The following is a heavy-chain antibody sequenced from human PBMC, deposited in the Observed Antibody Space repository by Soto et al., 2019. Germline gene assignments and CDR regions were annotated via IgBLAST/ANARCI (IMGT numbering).Heavy chain of an antibody. CDR2: IDPSDSYT. CDR1: GYSFTSYW. V-gene: IGHV5-10-1*01. J-gene: IGHJ6*02. Sequence: GESLKISCKGSGYSFTSYWIGWVRQMPGKGLEWMGRIDPSDSYTNYSPSFQGHDTISADKSISTAYLQWSSLKASDTAMYYCARHRSNYYYGMEVWGQGTTVTVSS. CDR3: ARHRSNYYYGMEV. D-gene: IGHD4-17*01.